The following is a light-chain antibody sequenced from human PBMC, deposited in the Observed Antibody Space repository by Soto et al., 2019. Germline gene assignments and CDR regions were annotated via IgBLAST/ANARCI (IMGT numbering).Light chain of an antibody. Sequence: QSVLTQPASVSGSPGQSITVSCTGTSSDVGGYDVVSWYQQHPGKAPKLIIYEDIERPSGVSSRFSGSKSGNTASLTISGLQPEDEADYYCCSYAGRSTYVFGSGTKLTVL. J-gene: IGLJ1*01. CDR3: CSYAGRSTYV. CDR2: EDI. V-gene: IGLV2-23*01. CDR1: SSDVGGYDV.